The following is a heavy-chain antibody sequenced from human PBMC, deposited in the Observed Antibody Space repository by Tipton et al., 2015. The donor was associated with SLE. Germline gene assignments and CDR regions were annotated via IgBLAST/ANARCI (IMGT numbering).Heavy chain of an antibody. CDR3: ARSIAAVGVAYSYYMDV. J-gene: IGHJ6*03. CDR2: IIPILGIA. D-gene: IGHD6-13*01. V-gene: IGHV1-69*09. CDR1: GGTFSSYT. Sequence: QLVQSGAEVKKPGSSVKVSCKASGGTFSSYTISWVRQAPGQGLEWMGRIIPILGIANYAQKFQGRVTITADKSTSTAYMELSSLRSEDTAVYYCARSIAAVGVAYSYYMDVWGKGTTVTVSS.